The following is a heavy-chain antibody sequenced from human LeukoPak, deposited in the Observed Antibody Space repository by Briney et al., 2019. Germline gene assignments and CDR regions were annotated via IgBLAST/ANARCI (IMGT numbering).Heavy chain of an antibody. D-gene: IGHD6-13*01. V-gene: IGHV4-59*01. CDR1: GGSISSYY. Sequence: SETLSLTCTVSGGSISSYYWSWIRQPPGKGLEWIGYIYYSGSTNYNPSLKSRVTISVDTSKNQFSLKLSSVTAADTAVYYCASTASSSWRYFDYWGQGTLVTVSS. CDR2: IYYSGST. J-gene: IGHJ4*02. CDR3: ASTASSSWRYFDY.